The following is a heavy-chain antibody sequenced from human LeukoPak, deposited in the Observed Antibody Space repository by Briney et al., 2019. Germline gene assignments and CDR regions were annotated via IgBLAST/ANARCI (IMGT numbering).Heavy chain of an antibody. CDR3: ARDLLTGNTGDY. CDR1: GYTFTSYG. CDR2: ISGYNGNT. V-gene: IGHV1-18*01. J-gene: IGHJ4*02. D-gene: IGHD1-7*01. Sequence: ASVEVSCNASGYTFTSYGFNWVRQAPGQGLEWLGWISGYNGNTEYAQKVQGRVTMTTDTSTNTAYMELRSLGSDDTAVYYCARDLLTGNTGDYWGQGTLITVSA.